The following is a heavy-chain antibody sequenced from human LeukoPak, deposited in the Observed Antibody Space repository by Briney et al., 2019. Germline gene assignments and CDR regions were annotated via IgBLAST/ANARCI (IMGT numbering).Heavy chain of an antibody. J-gene: IGHJ4*02. CDR2: INPNSGGT. CDR3: ARGRLVIMPSGPLIFDY. D-gene: IGHD3-9*01. Sequence: VASVKVSCKASGYTFNGYYMHWVRQAPGQGLEWIGRINPNSGGTNYAQKFQGRVTMTRDTFISTAYMELSRLRSDDTAVYYCARGRLVIMPSGPLIFDYWGQGTLVTVSS. CDR1: GYTFNGYY. V-gene: IGHV1-2*06.